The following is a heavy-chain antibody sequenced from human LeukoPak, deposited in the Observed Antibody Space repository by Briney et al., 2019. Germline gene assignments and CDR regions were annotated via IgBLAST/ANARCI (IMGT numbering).Heavy chain of an antibody. CDR3: ARAKGDFDC. V-gene: IGHV3-21*01. J-gene: IGHJ4*02. CDR2: ISSSSSYI. Sequence: PGGSLRLSCVGSGFTFRKHWMTWVRQAPGKGLEWVSSISSSSSYIYYADSVKGRFTISRDNAKNSLYLQMNSLRAEDTAVYYCARAKGDFDCWGQGTLVTVSS. CDR1: GFTFRKHW.